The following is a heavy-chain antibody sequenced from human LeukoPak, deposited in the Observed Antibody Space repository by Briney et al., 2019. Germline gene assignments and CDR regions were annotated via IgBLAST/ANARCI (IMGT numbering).Heavy chain of an antibody. Sequence: GGSLRLPCAASGFPFSSYSMHWVRQAPGNGLEWVAVISNDGSHKYYADSVKGRFIISRDNSKNTLSLQMNTLRPDDTAVFYCARDPNRLADYGGDYFDHWGQGTLVTVSS. CDR1: GFPFSSYS. CDR3: ARDPNRLADYGGDYFDH. J-gene: IGHJ4*02. V-gene: IGHV3-30*04. D-gene: IGHD4-23*01. CDR2: ISNDGSHK.